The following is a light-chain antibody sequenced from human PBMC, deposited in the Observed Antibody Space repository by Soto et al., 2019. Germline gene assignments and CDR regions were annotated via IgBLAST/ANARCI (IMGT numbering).Light chain of an antibody. V-gene: IGLV2-14*01. J-gene: IGLJ1*01. CDR3: SSFTSSITYV. CDR1: SSDVGGYNS. Sequence: QSALTQPASVSVSPGQSITISCTGTSSDVGGYNSVSWYRQDPGKAPKLMIYDVTNRPSGVSNRFSGSKSGNTASLTISGLQAEDEADYYCSSFTSSITYVFGTGTKVTVL. CDR2: DVT.